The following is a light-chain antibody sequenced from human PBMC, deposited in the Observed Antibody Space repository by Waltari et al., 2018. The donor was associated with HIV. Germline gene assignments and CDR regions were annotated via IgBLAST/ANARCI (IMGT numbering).Light chain of an antibody. Sequence: TVVTQVSSFSVSPGGTVTLTRGLHSDSPSTTSFPRWYQQTPGQAPRTLIYITNIRSSGVPDRFSGSILGNKAALTITGAQADDESDYYCLVHMGHGAWVFGGGTKLTVL. J-gene: IGLJ3*02. CDR1: SDSPSTTSF. CDR3: LVHMGHGAWV. CDR2: ITN. V-gene: IGLV8-61*01.